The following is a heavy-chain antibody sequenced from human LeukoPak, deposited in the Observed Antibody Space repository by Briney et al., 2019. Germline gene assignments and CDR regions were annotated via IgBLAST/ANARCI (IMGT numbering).Heavy chain of an antibody. CDR2: ISSSSSYI. J-gene: IGHJ3*02. Sequence: GGSLRLSCAASGFTFSSYSMNWVRQAPGKGLERVSSISSSSSYIYYADSVKGRFTISRDNAKNSLYLQMNSLRAEDTAAYYCARALPSPLYSGSYADAFDIWGQGTMVTVSS. V-gene: IGHV3-21*01. D-gene: IGHD1-26*01. CDR1: GFTFSSYS. CDR3: ARALPSPLYSGSYADAFDI.